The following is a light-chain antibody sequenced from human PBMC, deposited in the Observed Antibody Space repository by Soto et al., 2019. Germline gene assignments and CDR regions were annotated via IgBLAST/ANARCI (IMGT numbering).Light chain of an antibody. CDR2: EVN. CDR3: SSYTRSTAVV. J-gene: IGLJ7*01. V-gene: IGLV2-14*01. Sequence: QSALTQPASVSGSPGQSITISCTGTSSDVGAYDYVSWYQQHPGRAPKLMIYEVNNRPSGVSHRFSGSKSGNTASLTISGLQAEDEADYYCSSYTRSTAVVFGGGTQLTVL. CDR1: SSDVGAYDY.